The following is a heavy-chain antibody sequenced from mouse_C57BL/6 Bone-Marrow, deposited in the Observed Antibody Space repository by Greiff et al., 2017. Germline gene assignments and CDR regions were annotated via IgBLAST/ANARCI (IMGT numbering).Heavy chain of an antibody. D-gene: IGHD1-1*01. Sequence: QVQLKQSGAELARPGASVKMSCKASGYTFTSYTMHWVKQRPGQGLEWIGYINPSSGYTKYNQKFKDKATLTADKSSSTAYMQLSSLTSEDSAVYYCARGITSITTVVAPYAMDYWGQGTSVTVSS. CDR1: GYTFTSYT. CDR3: ARGITSITTVVAPYAMDY. V-gene: IGHV1-4*01. J-gene: IGHJ4*01. CDR2: INPSSGYT.